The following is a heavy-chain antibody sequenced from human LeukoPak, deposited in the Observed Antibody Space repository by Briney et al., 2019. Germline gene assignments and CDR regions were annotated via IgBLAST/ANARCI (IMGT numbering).Heavy chain of an antibody. CDR1: GYTFTSYG. CDR3: ARSAGDYYDSSGYYGD. Sequence: GASVKVSCKASGYTFTSYGISWVRQAPGQGLEWMGGIIPIFGTANYAQKFQGRVTITADESTSTAYMELSSLRSEDTAVYYCARSAGDYYDSSGYYGDWGQGTLVTVSS. J-gene: IGHJ4*02. D-gene: IGHD3-22*01. CDR2: IIPIFGTA. V-gene: IGHV1-69*13.